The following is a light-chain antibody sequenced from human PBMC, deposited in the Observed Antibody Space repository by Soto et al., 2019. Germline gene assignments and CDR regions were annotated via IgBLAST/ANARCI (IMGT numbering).Light chain of an antibody. CDR2: QDR. J-gene: IGLJ1*01. V-gene: IGLV3-1*01. CDR3: QAWDSSTEV. Sequence: SYELTQPPSVSVSPGQTASITCSGDKLGDKYACWYQQKPGQSPVLVIYQDRKRPSGIPERFSGSTSGNTATLTISGTQAMDEADYYCQAWDSSTEVFGTGTKVTVL. CDR1: KLGDKY.